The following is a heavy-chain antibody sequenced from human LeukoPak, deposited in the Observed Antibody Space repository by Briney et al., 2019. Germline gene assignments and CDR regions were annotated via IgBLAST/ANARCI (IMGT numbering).Heavy chain of an antibody. V-gene: IGHV1-8*01. Sequence: ASVKVSCKASGYTFTSYDINWVRQANGQGLEWMGWMNPNTGNTGFAQKFQGRVTMSKDTSISTAYMELSSLRSEDTAVYYCARDLSGYSDYYFDYWGQGTLVTVSS. CDR2: MNPNTGNT. D-gene: IGHD3-3*01. CDR1: GYTFTSYD. CDR3: ARDLSGYSDYYFDY. J-gene: IGHJ4*02.